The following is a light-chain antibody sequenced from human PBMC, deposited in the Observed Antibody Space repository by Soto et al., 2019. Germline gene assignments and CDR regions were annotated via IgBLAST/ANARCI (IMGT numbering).Light chain of an antibody. CDR2: GAS. CDR3: QQRSNWST. V-gene: IGKV3-11*01. CDR1: QSVSNNY. Sequence: EIVLTESPGALSLNPGERATLSCRASQSVSNNYLAWYQQKPGQAPRLLIYGASNRATGIPARFSGSGSGTDFTLTISSLEPEDFAVYYCQQRSNWSTFGQGTRLEI. J-gene: IGKJ5*01.